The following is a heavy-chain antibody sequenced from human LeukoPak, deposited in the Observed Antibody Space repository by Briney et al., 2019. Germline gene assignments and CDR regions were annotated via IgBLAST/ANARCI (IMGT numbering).Heavy chain of an antibody. J-gene: IGHJ4*02. D-gene: IGHD1-20*01. CDR1: GYSFTDYY. Sequence: ASVKVSCKASGYSFTDYYIHWVRQAPGQGLEWVGWINPNSGGTNYAQKFQGWVTMTTDTSTSTAYMELRSLRSDDTAVYYCARVVRITGIPDYWGQGTLVTVSS. CDR2: INPNSGGT. CDR3: ARVVRITGIPDY. V-gene: IGHV1-2*04.